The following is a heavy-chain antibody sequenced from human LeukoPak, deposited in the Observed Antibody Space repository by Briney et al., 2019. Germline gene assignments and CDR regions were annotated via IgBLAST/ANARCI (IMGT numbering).Heavy chain of an antibody. J-gene: IGHJ5*02. CDR3: ARDWDDYGGNDPWFDP. D-gene: IGHD4-23*01. CDR1: GGSISSYY. CDR2: IYYSGST. Sequence: PSETLSLTCTVSGGSISSYYWSWIRQPPGKGLEWVGYIYYSGSTNYNPSLKSRVTISVDTSKNQFSLKLSSVTAADTAVYYCARDWDDYGGNDPWFDPWGQGTLVTVSS. V-gene: IGHV4-59*01.